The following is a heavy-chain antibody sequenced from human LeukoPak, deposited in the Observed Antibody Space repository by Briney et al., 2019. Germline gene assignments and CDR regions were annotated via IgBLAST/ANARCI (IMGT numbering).Heavy chain of an antibody. J-gene: IGHJ3*02. CDR2: ISSSSSYI. CDR3: ARVRATSVIGFDAFDI. Sequence: GGSLRLSCAASGFTFSSYSMNWVRQAPEKGLEWVSSISSSSSYIYYADSVKGRFTISRDNAKNSLYLQMNSLRAEDTAVYYCARVRATSVIGFDAFDIWGQGTMVTVSS. D-gene: IGHD1-26*01. V-gene: IGHV3-21*01. CDR1: GFTFSSYS.